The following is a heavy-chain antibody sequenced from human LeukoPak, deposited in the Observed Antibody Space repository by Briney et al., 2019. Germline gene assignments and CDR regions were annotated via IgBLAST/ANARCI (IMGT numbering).Heavy chain of an antibody. J-gene: IGHJ4*02. CDR3: ARLGSSRGDY. Sequence: SLRLSCAGSGFGVSSYWMHWVLQAPGKGLVWVSRISTDRSSTTYADSVRGRFTISRDNPKNTLYLQMDSLRAEDTAVYYCARLGSSRGDYWGQGTLVTVSS. CDR1: GFGVSSYW. CDR2: ISTDRSST. V-gene: IGHV3-74*01. D-gene: IGHD3-10*01.